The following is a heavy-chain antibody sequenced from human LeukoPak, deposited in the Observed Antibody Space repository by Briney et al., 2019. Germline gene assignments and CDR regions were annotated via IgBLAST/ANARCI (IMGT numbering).Heavy chain of an antibody. CDR2: IYYSGST. Sequence: SETLSLTCTVSGGFISSYYWSWIRQPPGKGLEWIGYIYYSGSTNYNPSLKSRVTISVDTSKNQFSLKLSSVTAADTAVYYCAGTSKWLAFDYWGQGTLVTVSS. D-gene: IGHD6-19*01. V-gene: IGHV4-59*13. J-gene: IGHJ4*02. CDR3: AGTSKWLAFDY. CDR1: GGFISSYY.